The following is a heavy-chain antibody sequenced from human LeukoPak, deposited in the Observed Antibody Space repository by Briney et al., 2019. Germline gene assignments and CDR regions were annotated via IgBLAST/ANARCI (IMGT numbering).Heavy chain of an antibody. J-gene: IGHJ4*02. Sequence: ASVRVSCKASGYTFNSYGINWVRQAPGQGVEWMGWISPLSGNTDYAQNFQGRVTMTTDTSSSTAYMELRSLRSDDTAIYYCARDYLAAPAYWGQGTLVTVSS. CDR3: ARDYLAAPAY. CDR1: GYTFNSYG. V-gene: IGHV1-18*01. D-gene: IGHD6-6*01. CDR2: ISPLSGNT.